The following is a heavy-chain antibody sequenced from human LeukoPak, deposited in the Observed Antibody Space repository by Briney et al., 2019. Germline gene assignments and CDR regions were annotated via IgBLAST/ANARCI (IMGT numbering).Heavy chain of an antibody. Sequence: ASVKVSCKAFGYTFSDYYLHWVRQAPGQGLEWMGWINPNSGGTNFPQKFQGRVTMTRDTSITTAYLELSSLRSDDTAMYYCARTSSTTVVTSHWGQGTLVTVSS. CDR1: GYTFSDYY. CDR2: INPNSGGT. V-gene: IGHV1-2*02. J-gene: IGHJ4*02. D-gene: IGHD4-23*01. CDR3: ARTSSTTVVTSH.